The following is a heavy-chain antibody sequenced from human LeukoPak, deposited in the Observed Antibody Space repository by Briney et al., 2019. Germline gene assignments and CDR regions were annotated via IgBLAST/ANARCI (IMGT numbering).Heavy chain of an antibody. V-gene: IGHV4-59*01. D-gene: IGHD4-23*01. CDR2: IYYSGST. CDR3: ARLTTVVTGPYYFDY. J-gene: IGHJ4*02. Sequence: SETLSLTCTVSGGSISSYYWSWIRQPPGKGLEWIGYIYYSGSTNYNPSLKSRVTISVDTSKNQFSLKLSSVTAADTAVYYCARLTTVVTGPYYFDYWGQGTLVTVSS. CDR1: GGSISSYY.